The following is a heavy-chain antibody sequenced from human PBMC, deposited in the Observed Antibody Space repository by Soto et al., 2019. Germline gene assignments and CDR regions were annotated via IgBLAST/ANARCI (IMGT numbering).Heavy chain of an antibody. D-gene: IGHD3-22*01. CDR1: GGSISSGDYY. Sequence: PSETLSLTCTVSGGSISSGDYYWSWIRQPPGKGLGWIGSIYYSGSTYYNPSLKSRVTISVDTSKNQFSLKLSSVTAADTAVYYCARGFYDSRGYSSPFDNWGQGILVTVSS. CDR2: IYYSGST. J-gene: IGHJ5*02. CDR3: ARGFYDSRGYSSPFDN. V-gene: IGHV4-30-4*02.